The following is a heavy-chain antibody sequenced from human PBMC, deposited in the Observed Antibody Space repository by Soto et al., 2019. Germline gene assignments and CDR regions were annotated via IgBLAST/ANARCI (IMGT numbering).Heavy chain of an antibody. CDR1: GFSLSTSGVG. CDR3: AHSMNFGIGSRGAYFDY. V-gene: IGHV2-5*02. D-gene: IGHD1-26*01. J-gene: IGHJ4*02. CDR2: IYWDDDK. Sequence: QITLKESGPTLVKPTQTLTLTCTFSGFSLSTSGVGVGWIRQPPGKALEWLALIYWDDDKRYSPSLKSRLTITKDTSKNQVVLTMTNMDPVDTATYYCAHSMNFGIGSRGAYFDYWGQGTLVTVSS.